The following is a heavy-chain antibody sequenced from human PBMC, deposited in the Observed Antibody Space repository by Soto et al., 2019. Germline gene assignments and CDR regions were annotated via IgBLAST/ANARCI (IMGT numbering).Heavy chain of an antibody. D-gene: IGHD1-7*01. CDR3: ARERITGTTALQSFHFWFDP. CDR1: GGTFSSYT. Sequence: VASVKVSCKASGGTFSSYTISWVRQAPGQGLEWMGRIIPILGIANYAQKFQGRVTITADKSTSTAYMELSSLRSEDTAVYYCARERITGTTALQSFHFWFDPWGQGTLVT. V-gene: IGHV1-69*04. J-gene: IGHJ5*02. CDR2: IIPILGIA.